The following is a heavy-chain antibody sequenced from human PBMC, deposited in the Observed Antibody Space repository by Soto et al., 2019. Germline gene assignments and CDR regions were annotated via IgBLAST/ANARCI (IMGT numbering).Heavy chain of an antibody. CDR3: TRRVAASGIDF. V-gene: IGHV6-1*01. CDR1: GDSVSSNTAA. J-gene: IGHJ4*02. CDR2: TYYRSNWRH. D-gene: IGHD2-21*02. Sequence: PSQTLSLTCAISGDSVSSNTAAWNWIRSSPSRGLEWLGRTYYRSNWRHDYAVSVKSRITVNPDTSKNHFSLQLNSVTPDDTAVYYCTRRVAASGIDFWCQGPLVTVSS.